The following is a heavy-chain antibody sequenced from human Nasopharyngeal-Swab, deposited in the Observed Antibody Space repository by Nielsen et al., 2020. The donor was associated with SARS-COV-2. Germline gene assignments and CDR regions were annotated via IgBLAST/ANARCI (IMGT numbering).Heavy chain of an antibody. Sequence: LRLSCSASGVSISSGSYYWSWIRQPAGKGLEWIGHMYTSGCTNYNPSLKSRVAISIDTYKNQFSLRLSSVTAADTAVYYCAREDRWTLTSFYYALDVWGQGTTVTVSS. J-gene: IGHJ6*02. CDR2: MYTSGCT. V-gene: IGHV4-61*09. CDR3: AREDRWTLTSFYYALDV. CDR1: GVSISSGSYY. D-gene: IGHD3-9*01.